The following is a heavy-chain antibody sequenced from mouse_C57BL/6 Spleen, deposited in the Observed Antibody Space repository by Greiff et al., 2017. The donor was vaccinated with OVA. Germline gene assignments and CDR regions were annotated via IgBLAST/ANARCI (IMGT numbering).Heavy chain of an antibody. D-gene: IGHD1-1*01. CDR2: IYPGDGDT. CDR1: GYAFSSSW. Sequence: VKLVESGPELVKPGASVKISCKASGYAFSSSWMNWVKQRPGKGLEWIGRIYPGDGDTNYNGKFKGKATLTADKSSSTAYMQLSSLTSEDSAVYFCARGVITTVVATVDYWGQGTTLTVSS. CDR3: ARGVITTVVATVDY. V-gene: IGHV1-82*01. J-gene: IGHJ2*01.